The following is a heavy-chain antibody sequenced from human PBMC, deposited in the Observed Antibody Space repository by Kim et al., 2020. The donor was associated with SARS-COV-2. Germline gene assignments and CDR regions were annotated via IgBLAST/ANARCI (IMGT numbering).Heavy chain of an antibody. D-gene: IGHD6-19*01. V-gene: IGHV3-21*01. CDR1: GFTFSSYS. Sequence: GGSLRLSCAASGFTFSSYSMNWVRQAPGKGLEWVSSISSSSSYIYYADSVKGRFTNSRDNAKNSLYLQMNSLRAEDTAVYYCARDVAAVAGTVGDYYYYYYGMVVWGQGTTVTVSS. J-gene: IGHJ6*02. CDR2: ISSSSSYI. CDR3: ARDVAAVAGTVGDYYYYYYGMVV.